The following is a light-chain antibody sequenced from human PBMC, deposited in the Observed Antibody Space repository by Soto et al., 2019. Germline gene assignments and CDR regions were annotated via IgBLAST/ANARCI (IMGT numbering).Light chain of an antibody. Sequence: QSVLTQTPSASGTPGQRVTISCSGGTSNIGNNTVSWYQQLPGTAPKLLIYSNSHRPSGVPDRFSGSKSGTSASLAISGLQSEDEADYYCSAWDDSLNGHVFGGGTKLTVL. CDR1: TSNIGNNT. CDR3: SAWDDSLNGHV. V-gene: IGLV1-44*01. CDR2: SNS. J-gene: IGLJ2*01.